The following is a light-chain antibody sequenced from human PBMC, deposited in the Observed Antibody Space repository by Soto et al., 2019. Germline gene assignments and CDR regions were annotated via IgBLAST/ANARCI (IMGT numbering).Light chain of an antibody. J-gene: IGKJ4*01. CDR3: QQSYLTPLT. CDR2: AAS. CDR1: QSISDS. V-gene: IGKV1-39*01. Sequence: DIQMTQSPSSLSASVGDRVTITCRSSQSISDSLNWYQQKPGKAPKLLIYAASSLQSGVPSRFSGSGSGTDFTLTIGSLQPEDFVTYFCQQSYLTPLTFGGGTKVEIK.